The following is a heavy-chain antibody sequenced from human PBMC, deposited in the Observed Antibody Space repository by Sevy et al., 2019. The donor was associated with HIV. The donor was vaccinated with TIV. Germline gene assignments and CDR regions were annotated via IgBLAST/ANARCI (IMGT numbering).Heavy chain of an antibody. CDR2: IFSGGST. J-gene: IGHJ4*02. Sequence: GGSLRLSCAASGFTVSSNYMSWVRQAPGKGLEWVSVIFSGGSTYYADSVKGRFTISSENSKNTLYLQMNSRRAEDTAVYYCAGDDPHTAIYYWGQGTLVTVSS. D-gene: IGHD5-18*01. CDR1: GFTVSSNY. V-gene: IGHV3-53*01. CDR3: AGDDPHTAIYY.